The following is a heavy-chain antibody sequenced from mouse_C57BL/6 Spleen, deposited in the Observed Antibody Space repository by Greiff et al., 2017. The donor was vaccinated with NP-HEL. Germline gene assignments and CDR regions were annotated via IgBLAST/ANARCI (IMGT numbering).Heavy chain of an antibody. J-gene: IGHJ2*01. D-gene: IGHD1-1*01. CDR1: GYSFTGYY. CDR2: INPSTGGT. CDR3: ARRRGHYGSSYDY. Sequence: EVQLQQSGPELVKPGASVKISCKASGYSFTGYYMNWVKQSPEKSLEWIGEINPSTGGTTYNQKFKAKATLTVDKSSSTAYMQLKSLTSEDSAVYYCARRRGHYGSSYDYWGQGTTLTVSS. V-gene: IGHV1-42*01.